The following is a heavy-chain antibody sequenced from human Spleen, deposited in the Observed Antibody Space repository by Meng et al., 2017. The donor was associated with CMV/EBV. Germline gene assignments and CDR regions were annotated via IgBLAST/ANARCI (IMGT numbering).Heavy chain of an antibody. D-gene: IGHD3-22*01. CDR3: AANYYDPSGYSYSDY. Sequence: ASVKVSCKASGGTFSSYAISWVRQAPGQGLEWMGWINPDTGATYYAQKFQGRVTLTRDTSITTAYMDLSSLRSDDTAVYFCAANYYDPSGYSYSDYWGQGTLVTVSS. J-gene: IGHJ4*02. V-gene: IGHV1-2*02. CDR1: GGTFSSYA. CDR2: INPDTGAT.